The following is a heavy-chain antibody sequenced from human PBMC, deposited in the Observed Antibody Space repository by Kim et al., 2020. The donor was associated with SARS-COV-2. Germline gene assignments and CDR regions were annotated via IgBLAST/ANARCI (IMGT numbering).Heavy chain of an antibody. CDR3: ARFAPGYRGYGGFSYCSSWYFDY. D-gene: IGHD5-12*01. V-gene: IGHV3-48*02. Sequence: GGSLRLSCAASGFTFSIYSMNWVRQAPGKGLECLSYISSSSSAIYYADSVKGRFTISRDNAKNSLYLQMNSLRDEDTAVYYCARFAPGYRGYGGFSYCSSWYFDYWGQGTLVTVSS. CDR1: GFTFSIYS. J-gene: IGHJ4*02. CDR2: ISSSSSAI.